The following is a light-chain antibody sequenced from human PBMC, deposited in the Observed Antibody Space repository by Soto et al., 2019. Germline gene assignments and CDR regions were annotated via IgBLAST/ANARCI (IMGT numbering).Light chain of an antibody. J-gene: IGLJ1*01. Sequence: QSVLTQPASVSGSPGQSITISCTVTSSDVGGYNYVSWYQHHPGKAPKLMIYEVSNRPSGVSYRFSGSKSGNTASLTISGLQAEDEADYYCNSYTGSGIVFGTGTKVTLL. CDR2: EVS. CDR1: SSDVGGYNY. V-gene: IGLV2-14*01. CDR3: NSYTGSGIV.